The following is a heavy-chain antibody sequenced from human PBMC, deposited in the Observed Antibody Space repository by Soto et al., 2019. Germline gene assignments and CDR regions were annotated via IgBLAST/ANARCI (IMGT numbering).Heavy chain of an antibody. D-gene: IGHD2-15*01. Sequence: LRLSCAASGFTFSNYGMHWVRQAPGKGLEWVAVISYDGFNKYYADSVKGRFTISRDNSKNTLNLQMNSLRVEDTAIYYCAKSLGYCSGGSCYSELGYGLDVWGQGTTVTVSS. CDR3: AKSLGYCSGGSCYSELGYGLDV. CDR1: GFTFSNYG. V-gene: IGHV3-30*18. J-gene: IGHJ6*02. CDR2: ISYDGFNK.